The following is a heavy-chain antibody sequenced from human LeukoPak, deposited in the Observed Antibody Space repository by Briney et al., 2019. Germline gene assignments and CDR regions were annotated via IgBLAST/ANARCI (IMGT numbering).Heavy chain of an antibody. V-gene: IGHV4-30-4*01. J-gene: IGHJ5*02. Sequence: SQTLSLTCTVSGGSIFSGDYYWSWIRQPPGKGLEWIRYIYYNGITYFNPSLESRVSMSVDTSKNQFSLNLSSVTAADTAVYYCARGDYNDGGGYLDHWGQGALVTVSS. CDR3: ARGDYNDGGGYLDH. D-gene: IGHD3-22*01. CDR2: IYYNGIT. CDR1: GGSIFSGDYY.